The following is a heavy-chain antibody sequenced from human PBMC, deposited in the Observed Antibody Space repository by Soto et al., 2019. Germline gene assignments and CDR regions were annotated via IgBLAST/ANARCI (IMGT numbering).Heavy chain of an antibody. CDR2: FIYGGPT. Sequence: PSETLSLTCSVSGDSITNSIYYWGWIRQSPVKGLVWIGSFIYGGPTYYSLSLESRVSISADTSKNQFSLRLNSVTAADTAIYFCARHTSNRSLVTSSLFVDWGHGALVTVSS. D-gene: IGHD2-21*02. V-gene: IGHV4-39*01. CDR3: ARHTSNRSLVTSSLFVD. CDR1: GDSITNSIYY. J-gene: IGHJ4*01.